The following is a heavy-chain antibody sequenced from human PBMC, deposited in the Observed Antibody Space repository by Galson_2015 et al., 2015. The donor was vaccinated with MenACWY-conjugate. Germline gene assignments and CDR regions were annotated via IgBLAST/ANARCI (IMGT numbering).Heavy chain of an antibody. D-gene: IGHD3-10*01. J-gene: IGHJ4*02. Sequence: SVKVSCKASGYNFITYGITWVRQAPGQGLEWIGRINTYTGDPTFAPDFTGRFVFSLDTSVSTTYLQISGLEAEDTAIYYCARELFYGSGDLKYWGQGTLVTVSS. V-gene: IGHV7-4-1*02. CDR2: INTYTGDP. CDR3: ARELFYGSGDLKY. CDR1: GYNFITYG.